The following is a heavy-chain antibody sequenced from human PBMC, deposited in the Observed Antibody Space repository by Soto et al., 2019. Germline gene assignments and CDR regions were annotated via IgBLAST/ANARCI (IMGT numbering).Heavy chain of an antibody. Sequence: QVQLQESGPGLVKPSQTLSLTCTVSGGSISSGGYYWSWIRQHPGKGLEWIGYIYYSGSTYYNPSLQGRVTISVDTSKNKCPLKLSSVTAADKAVYYCARDLRDLLAGYYSDCMDVWGQGTTVTVSS. CDR3: ARDLRDLLAGYYSDCMDV. V-gene: IGHV4-31*03. J-gene: IGHJ6*02. D-gene: IGHD3-9*01. CDR2: IYYSGST. CDR1: GGSISSGGYY.